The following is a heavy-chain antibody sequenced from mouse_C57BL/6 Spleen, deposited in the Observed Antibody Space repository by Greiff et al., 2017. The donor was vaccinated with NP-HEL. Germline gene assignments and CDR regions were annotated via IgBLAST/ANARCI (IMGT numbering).Heavy chain of an antibody. Sequence: VQLQQSGAELVKPGASVKLSCKASGYTFTSYWMHWVKQRPGRGLEWIGRIDPNRGGTRYNEKFKSKATLTVDKPSSTAYMQLSSLTSEDSAVYDCARDYGSSSNWYFDVWGTGTTVTVSS. CDR1: GYTFTSYW. D-gene: IGHD1-1*01. J-gene: IGHJ1*03. V-gene: IGHV1-72*01. CDR3: ARDYGSSSNWYFDV. CDR2: IDPNRGGT.